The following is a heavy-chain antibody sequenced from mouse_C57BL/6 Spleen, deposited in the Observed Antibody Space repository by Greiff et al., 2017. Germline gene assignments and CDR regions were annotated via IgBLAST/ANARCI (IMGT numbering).Heavy chain of an antibody. Sequence: QVQLQQPGAELVMPGASVKLSCTASGYTFTSYWMHWVRQRPGQCLEWIGAIAPSDSYTNYNQKFKGKSTFTVDKSTSTAYMQLSSLTSEDSAVYYFASYYDYGGAYFDYWGQGTTLTVSS. CDR1: GYTFTSYW. D-gene: IGHD2-4*01. CDR3: ASYYDYGGAYFDY. V-gene: IGHV1-69*01. CDR2: IAPSDSYT. J-gene: IGHJ2*01.